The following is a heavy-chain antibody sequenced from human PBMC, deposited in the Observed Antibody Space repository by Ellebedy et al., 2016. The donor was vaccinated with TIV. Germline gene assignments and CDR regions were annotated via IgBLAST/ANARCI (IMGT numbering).Heavy chain of an antibody. J-gene: IGHJ3*01. Sequence: GESLKISCAASRFSFSSHWMSWVRQAPGKGLEWVSFISGSSLTKNYADSVKGRFTISRDNAKYSLYLQMNSLRVEDTAVYYCARDMAWGNERIIDAFDLWGQGTMVTVSS. CDR3: ARDMAWGNERIIDAFDL. CDR1: RFSFSSHW. D-gene: IGHD7-27*01. V-gene: IGHV3-48*04. CDR2: ISGSSLTK.